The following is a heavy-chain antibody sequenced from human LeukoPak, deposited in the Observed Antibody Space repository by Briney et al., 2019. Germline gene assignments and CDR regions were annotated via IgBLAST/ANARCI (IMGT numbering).Heavy chain of an antibody. V-gene: IGHV3-74*01. Sequence: GGSLRLSCAASGFTLSNYWMHWVRQAPGKGLVWVSRIKSDGSWTNYADSVKGRFTISRDNAKRTLYLQMNSLRAEDTAVYYCVRDGDAYNFDYWGQGTLVTVSS. CDR2: IKSDGSWT. CDR1: GFTLSNYW. CDR3: VRDGDAYNFDY. D-gene: IGHD5-24*01. J-gene: IGHJ4*02.